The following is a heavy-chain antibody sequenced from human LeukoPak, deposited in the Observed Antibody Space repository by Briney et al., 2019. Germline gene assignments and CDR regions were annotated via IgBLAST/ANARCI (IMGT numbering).Heavy chain of an antibody. CDR2: IGGVAVST. J-gene: IGHJ4*02. Sequence: GGSLRLSCVASGFTFSIHAMSWVRQAPGKGLEWVSTIGGVAVSTDYADSVKGRFTFSRDNSKNTLYLQMNSLRAEDTAVYYCAKALWELPYYFDYWGQGTLVTVSS. D-gene: IGHD1-26*01. CDR1: GFTFSIHA. V-gene: IGHV3-23*01. CDR3: AKALWELPYYFDY.